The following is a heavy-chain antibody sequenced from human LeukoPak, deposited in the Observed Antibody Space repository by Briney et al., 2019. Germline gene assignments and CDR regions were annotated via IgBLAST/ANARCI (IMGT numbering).Heavy chain of an antibody. Sequence: ASVKVSCKASGYSFTGYYIHWVRQAPGQGLERMGWINPNSGGTNFAQNFQGRVTMTRDTSISTAYMEVSRLRSDDTAVYYCARRNSGYDYYYYYYMDVWGKGTTVTVSS. V-gene: IGHV1-2*02. CDR2: INPNSGGT. D-gene: IGHD5-12*01. J-gene: IGHJ6*03. CDR1: GYSFTGYY. CDR3: ARRNSGYDYYYYYYMDV.